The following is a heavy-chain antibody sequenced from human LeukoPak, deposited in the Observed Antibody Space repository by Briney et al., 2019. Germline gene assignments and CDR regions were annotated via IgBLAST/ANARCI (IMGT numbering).Heavy chain of an antibody. V-gene: IGHV1-8*01. CDR1: GYTFTSYD. CDR2: MNPNSGNT. Sequence: ASVKVSCKASGYTFTSYDINWVRQATGQGLEWMGWMNPNSGNTGCAQKFQGRVTMTRNTSIGTAYMELSSLRSEDTAVYYCARGSSGYYLGRVGYWGQGTLVTVSS. J-gene: IGHJ4*02. CDR3: ARGSSGYYLGRVGY. D-gene: IGHD3-22*01.